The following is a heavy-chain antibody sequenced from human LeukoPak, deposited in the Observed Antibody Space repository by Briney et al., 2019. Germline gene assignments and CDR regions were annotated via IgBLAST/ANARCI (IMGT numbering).Heavy chain of an antibody. CDR2: MNPNSGNT. J-gene: IGHJ5*02. D-gene: IGHD4-17*01. Sequence: ASVTVSCKASGYTFTSYDINWVRQATGQGLEWMGWMNPNSGNTGYAQKFQGRVTMTRNTSISTAYMELSSLRSEDTAVYYCAVGVYGDYENWFDPWGQGTLVTVSS. CDR3: AVGVYGDYENWFDP. CDR1: GYTFTSYD. V-gene: IGHV1-8*01.